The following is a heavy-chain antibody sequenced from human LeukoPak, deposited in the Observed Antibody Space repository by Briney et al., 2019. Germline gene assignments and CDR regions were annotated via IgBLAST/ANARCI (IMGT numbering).Heavy chain of an antibody. CDR1: GGSFSGYH. CDR3: AREPWLRLYYFDY. V-gene: IGHV4-34*01. D-gene: IGHD5-12*01. J-gene: IGHJ4*02. Sequence: PSETLSLTCAVYGGSFSGYHWSWIRQPPGKGLEWIGEINHSGSTNYNPSLKSRVTISVDTSKNQFSLKLSSVTAADTAVYYCAREPWLRLYYFDYWGQGTLVTVSS. CDR2: INHSGST.